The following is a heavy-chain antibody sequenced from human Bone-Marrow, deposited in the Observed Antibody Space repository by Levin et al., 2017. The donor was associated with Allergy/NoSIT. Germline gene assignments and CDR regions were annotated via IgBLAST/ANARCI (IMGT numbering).Heavy chain of an antibody. Sequence: PSETLSLTCTVSGGSISSGAYYWSWIRQHPGKGLEWIGYSYYSGSTYYNPSLKSRVTISVDTSKNQFSLTLNSVTAADTAVYYCARASNYYGSGSYFPILDYWGQGTLVTVSS. CDR2: SYYSGST. CDR1: GGSISSGAYY. J-gene: IGHJ4*02. V-gene: IGHV4-31*03. CDR3: ARASNYYGSGSYFPILDY. D-gene: IGHD3-10*01.